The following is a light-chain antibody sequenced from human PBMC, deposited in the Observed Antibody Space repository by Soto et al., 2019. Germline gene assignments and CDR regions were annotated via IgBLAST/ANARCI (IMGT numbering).Light chain of an antibody. V-gene: IGLV2-23*01. CDR1: ISDVGSYDL. J-gene: IGLJ3*02. Sequence: QSALTQPASVSGSPGQSITISCTGTISDVGSYDLVSWYQQHPGKAPKLMIYEGSKRPSGVSSRFSGSKSGNTASLTSSGLQAEDEADYYCCSYAGSSTSWVFGVGTKLTVL. CDR3: CSYAGSSTSWV. CDR2: EGS.